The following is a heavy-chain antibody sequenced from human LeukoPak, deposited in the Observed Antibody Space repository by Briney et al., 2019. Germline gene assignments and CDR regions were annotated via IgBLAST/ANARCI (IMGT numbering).Heavy chain of an antibody. CDR1: GFTFSSYA. V-gene: IGHV3-66*04. CDR3: ARLSANSSAYFFDY. J-gene: IGHJ4*02. Sequence: PGGSLRLSCAASGFTFSSYAMSWVRQAPGKGLEWVSIIYRGGSTNYADSVKGRFTISRDTSKNTLYLQMNSLRAEDTAVYYCARLSANSSAYFFDYWGQGTLVTASS. CDR2: IYRGGST. D-gene: IGHD3-22*01.